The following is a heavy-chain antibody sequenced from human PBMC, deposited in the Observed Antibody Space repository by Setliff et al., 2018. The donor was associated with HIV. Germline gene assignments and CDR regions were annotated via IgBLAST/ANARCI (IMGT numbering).Heavy chain of an antibody. J-gene: IGHJ4*02. CDR2: MNPNSGNT. V-gene: IGHV1-8*03. CDR3: ARDQALEMATK. CDR1: GYTFTSYD. D-gene: IGHD5-12*01. Sequence: ASVKVSCKASGYTFTSYDINWVRQATGQGLEWMGWMNPNSGNTGYAEKFQGRVTITRDTSASTAYMELSSLRSEDTAVYYCARDQALEMATKWGQGTLVTVS.